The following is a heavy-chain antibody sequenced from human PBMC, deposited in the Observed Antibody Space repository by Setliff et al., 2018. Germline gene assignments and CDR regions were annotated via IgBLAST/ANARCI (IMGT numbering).Heavy chain of an antibody. D-gene: IGHD1-1*01. CDR2: INQSGSG. CDR3: RQAVVGRDVFDI. CDR1: GESFDTYY. Sequence: SETLSLTCNVYGESFDTYYWSWIRQPPGKGLEWFGEINQSGSGDYNPSFKGRVTISVDTSKKQFSLTLRYVTAADAALYYCRQAVVGRDVFDIWGQGTVVTVSS. J-gene: IGHJ3*02. V-gene: IGHV4-34*01.